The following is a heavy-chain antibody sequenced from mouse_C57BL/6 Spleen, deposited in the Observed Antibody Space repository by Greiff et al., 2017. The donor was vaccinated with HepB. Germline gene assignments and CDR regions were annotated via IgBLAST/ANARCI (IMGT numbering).Heavy chain of an antibody. D-gene: IGHD1-1*01. V-gene: IGHV1-62-2*01. CDR3: ARHEPVIYYYGSSYGFAY. CDR2: FYPGSGSI. J-gene: IGHJ3*01. CDR1: GYTFTEYT. Sequence: QVQLKQSGAELVKPGASVKLSCKASGYTFTEYTIHWVKQRSGQGLEWIGWFYPGSGSIKYNEKFKDKATLTADKSSSTVYMELSRLTSEVSAVYFWARHEPVIYYYGSSYGFAYWGQGTLVTVSA.